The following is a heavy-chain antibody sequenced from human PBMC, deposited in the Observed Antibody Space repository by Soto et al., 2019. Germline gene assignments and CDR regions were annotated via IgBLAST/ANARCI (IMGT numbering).Heavy chain of an antibody. CDR1: GYTFANYG. J-gene: IGHJ6*02. CDR3: ARGLYYYGMDV. V-gene: IGHV1-8*02. CDR2: MNPNSGNT. Sequence: ASVKVSCKASGYTFANYGLSWLRQAPGQGLEWMGWMNPNSGNTGYAQKFQGRVTMTRDTSISTAYMELSSLRSEDTAVYYCARGLYYYGMDVWG.